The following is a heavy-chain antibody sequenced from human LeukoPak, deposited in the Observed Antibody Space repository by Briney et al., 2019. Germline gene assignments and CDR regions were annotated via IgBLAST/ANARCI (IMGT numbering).Heavy chain of an antibody. V-gene: IGHV3-30*02. CDR2: MRSDGSHE. D-gene: IGHD3-10*01. J-gene: IGHJ4*02. CDR1: GFTFSSNG. CDR3: AEAFGSGSYIIDH. Sequence: GGSLRLSCATSGFTFSSNGVHWARQAPGKGLEWVAFMRSDGSHEEYAESVKGRFAISRDNFKNTVHLQMNSLRFEDTAVYYCAEAFGSGSYIIDHWGRGTLVTVSS.